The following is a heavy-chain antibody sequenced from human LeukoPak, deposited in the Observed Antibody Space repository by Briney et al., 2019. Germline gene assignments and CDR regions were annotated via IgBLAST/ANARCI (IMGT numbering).Heavy chain of an antibody. CDR2: TSDDGSAK. Sequence: GGSLRLSCAASGFTFSSYAMHWVRQAPGKGLQWLALTSDDGSAKYYADSVKGRFTISRDNSQNTLYLQMNSLRAEDTAVYHCAKDRYSNHYFDYWGQGTLVTVSS. V-gene: IGHV3-30-3*01. J-gene: IGHJ4*02. D-gene: IGHD4-11*01. CDR3: AKDRYSNHYFDY. CDR1: GFTFSSYA.